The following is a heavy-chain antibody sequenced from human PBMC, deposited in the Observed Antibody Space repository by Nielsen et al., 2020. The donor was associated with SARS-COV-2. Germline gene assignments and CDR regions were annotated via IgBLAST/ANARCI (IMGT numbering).Heavy chain of an antibody. D-gene: IGHD1-26*01. V-gene: IGHV4-4*02. CDR1: GGSISSSKW. CDR2: IYHSGST. J-gene: IGHJ6*02. Sequence: SETLSPTFAVPGGSISSSKWWSCVRQPPGRGLEWIGEIYHSGSTNSNPSLKSRVTLSVDKSRNQFSLKLSSVTAADTAVYYCAREFGESGSYSGYYYYGMDVWGQGTTVTVSS. CDR3: AREFGESGSYSGYYYYGMDV.